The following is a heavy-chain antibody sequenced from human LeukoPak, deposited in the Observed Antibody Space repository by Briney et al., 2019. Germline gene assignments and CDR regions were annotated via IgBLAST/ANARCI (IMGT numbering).Heavy chain of an antibody. CDR3: ARLGVTDEYYYDSSGNEIDY. CDR1: GYGFTSYW. D-gene: IGHD3-22*01. J-gene: IGHJ4*02. V-gene: IGHV5-51*01. Sequence: GESLKISCKGSGYGFTSYWIGWVRQMPGKGLEWMGIIYPGDSDTRYSPSFQGQVTISADKSISTAYLQWSSLKASDTAMYYCARLGVTDEYYYDSSGNEIDYWGQGTLVTVSS. CDR2: IYPGDSDT.